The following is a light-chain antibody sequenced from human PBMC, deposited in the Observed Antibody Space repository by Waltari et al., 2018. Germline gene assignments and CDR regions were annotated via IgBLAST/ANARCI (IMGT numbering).Light chain of an antibody. CDR1: QSVLYSSNNKNY. V-gene: IGKV4-1*01. J-gene: IGKJ1*01. CDR2: WAS. CDR3: HQYYSTLRT. Sequence: DIVMTQSPDSLAVSLGERATINCKSSQSVLYSSNNKNYLAGYQQKPGQPPKLLISWASTRESGVPDRFSGSGSGTDFTLTISSLQAEDVAVYYCHQYYSTLRTFGQGTKVEIK.